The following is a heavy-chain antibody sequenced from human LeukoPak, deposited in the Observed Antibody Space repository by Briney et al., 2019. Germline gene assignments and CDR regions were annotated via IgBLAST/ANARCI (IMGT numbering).Heavy chain of an antibody. CDR1: RFTFSRYY. Sequence: PGGTLRLSCAVSRFTFSRYYMIWVRQAPGKGLEWVSYITNSSSIKYYADSVKRRFTISGDNHKNSLHLQMNSLRAEDSALYYCATTWEGYSYGWSYWGQGTLVTVSS. CDR2: ITNSSSIK. D-gene: IGHD5-18*01. CDR3: ATTWEGYSYGWSY. J-gene: IGHJ4*02. V-gene: IGHV3-48*01.